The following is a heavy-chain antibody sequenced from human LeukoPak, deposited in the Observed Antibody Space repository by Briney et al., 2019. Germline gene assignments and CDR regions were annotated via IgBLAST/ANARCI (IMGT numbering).Heavy chain of an antibody. CDR3: AKDSFDY. CDR2: ISYDGSHK. Sequence: PGRSLRLSCAASGFTFSSYGMHWVRQAPGKGLEWVAVISYDGSHKYYADSVKGRFTISRDDSKNTLYLQMNTLRAEDTAVYYCAKDSFDYWGQGTLVAVSS. J-gene: IGHJ4*02. V-gene: IGHV3-30*18. CDR1: GFTFSSYG.